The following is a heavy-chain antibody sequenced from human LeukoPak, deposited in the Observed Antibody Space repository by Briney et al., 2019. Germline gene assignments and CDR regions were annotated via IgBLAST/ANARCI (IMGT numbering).Heavy chain of an antibody. V-gene: IGHV1-69*13. Sequence: GASVKVSCKASGGTFSSYAISWVRQAPGQGLEWMGGIIPIFGTANYAQKFQGRVTITADESTSTAYMELSSLRSEDTAVYYCARRPGDYYDSSPDENWFDPWGQGTLVTVSS. CDR1: GGTFSSYA. CDR3: ARRPGDYYDSSPDENWFDP. CDR2: IIPIFGTA. D-gene: IGHD3-22*01. J-gene: IGHJ5*02.